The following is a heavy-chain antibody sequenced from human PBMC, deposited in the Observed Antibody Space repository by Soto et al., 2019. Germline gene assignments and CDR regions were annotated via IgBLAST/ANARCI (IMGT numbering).Heavy chain of an antibody. CDR3: AREYGSNYNCFDP. D-gene: IGHD2-15*01. V-gene: IGHV4-31*03. Sequence: SETLSLTCTFSGVSLISGGSFWTWIRQHPEKGLEWLGYIYHTGKTYYNPSLKSRVIMSMDTSKGQFSLKLSSVTAADTAVYYCAREYGSNYNCFDPWGQG. CDR2: IYHTGKT. CDR1: GVSLISGGSF. J-gene: IGHJ5*02.